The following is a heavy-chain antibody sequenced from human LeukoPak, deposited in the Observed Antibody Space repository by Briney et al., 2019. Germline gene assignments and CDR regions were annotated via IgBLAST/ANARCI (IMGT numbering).Heavy chain of an antibody. D-gene: IGHD6-19*01. V-gene: IGHV3-21*01. CDR1: GFTFSSYS. CDR2: ISSSSSYI. CDR3: ARGSSGWETNFDY. Sequence: PRGSLRLSCAASGFTFSSYSMNWVRQAPGKGLEWVSSISSSSSYIYYADSVKGRFTISRDNAKNSLYLQMNSLRAEDTAVYYCARGSSGWETNFDYWGQGTLVTVSS. J-gene: IGHJ4*02.